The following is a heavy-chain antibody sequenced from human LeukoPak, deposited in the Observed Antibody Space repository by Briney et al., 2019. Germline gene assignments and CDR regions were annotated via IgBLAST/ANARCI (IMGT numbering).Heavy chain of an antibody. Sequence: GGPLRLSCAASGFTFSSFDMRWVPRAPGKGREGFSTITASGGSTYYADTVKGRFTISRDKSKNTLYLQMNSVRAEDTAVYYCAREVVGHVDTAMVLDYWGEGTQVTVSS. CDR3: AREVVGHVDTAMVLDY. V-gene: IGHV3-23*01. D-gene: IGHD5-18*01. CDR2: ITASGGST. J-gene: IGHJ4*02. CDR1: GFTFSSFD.